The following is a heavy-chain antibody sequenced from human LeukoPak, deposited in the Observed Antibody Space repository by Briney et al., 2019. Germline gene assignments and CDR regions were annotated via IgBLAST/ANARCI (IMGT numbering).Heavy chain of an antibody. Sequence: ASVKVSCKASGYTFTGYYMHWVRQAPGQGLEWMGWINPNSGGTNYAQKFQGRVTMTRDTSISTAYMELSRLRSDDTAVYHRARSPRGPSGWYSSGCADYWGQGTLVTVSS. CDR2: INPNSGGT. J-gene: IGHJ4*02. CDR1: GYTFTGYY. D-gene: IGHD6-19*01. CDR3: ARSPRGPSGWYSSGCADY. V-gene: IGHV1-2*02.